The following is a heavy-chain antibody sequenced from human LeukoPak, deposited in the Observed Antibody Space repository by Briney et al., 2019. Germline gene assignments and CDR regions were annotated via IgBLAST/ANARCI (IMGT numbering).Heavy chain of an antibody. CDR1: GGSISSYY. J-gene: IGHJ5*02. D-gene: IGHD6-6*01. V-gene: IGHV4-59*01. Sequence: SETLSLTCTVSGGSISSYYWSWIRQPPGKGLEWIGYIYYSGSTNYNPSLKSRVTISVDTSKNQFSLELSSVTAADTAVYYCARDEYSSSGRFDPWGQGTLVTVSS. CDR2: IYYSGST. CDR3: ARDEYSSSGRFDP.